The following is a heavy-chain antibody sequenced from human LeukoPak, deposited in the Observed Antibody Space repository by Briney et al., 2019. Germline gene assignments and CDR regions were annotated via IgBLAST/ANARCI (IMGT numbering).Heavy chain of an antibody. V-gene: IGHV3-23*01. CDR1: GFTFSSSA. J-gene: IGHJ4*02. D-gene: IGHD2-15*01. CDR2: ISNNGGYT. Sequence: GGSLRLSCAASGFTFSSSAMSWVRQAPGKGLEWVSAISNNGGYTYYADSVQGRFTISRDNSKSTLCLQMISLRAEDTAVYYCAKQLGYCSDGSCYFPYWGQGTLVTVSS. CDR3: AKQLGYCSDGSCYFPY.